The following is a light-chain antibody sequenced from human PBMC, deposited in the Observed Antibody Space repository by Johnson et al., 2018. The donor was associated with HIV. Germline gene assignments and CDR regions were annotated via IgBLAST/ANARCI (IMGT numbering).Light chain of an antibody. CDR2: ENN. V-gene: IGLV1-51*02. Sequence: QSVLTQPPSVSAAPGQKVTVSCSGSSSNIGSNYVSWYQQLPGTAPKLLIYENNKRPSGIPDRFSGSKSGTSATLGITGLQTGDEADYYCGTWDSSLSAVVFGTGPQVTVL. CDR1: SSNIGSNY. J-gene: IGLJ1*01. CDR3: GTWDSSLSAVV.